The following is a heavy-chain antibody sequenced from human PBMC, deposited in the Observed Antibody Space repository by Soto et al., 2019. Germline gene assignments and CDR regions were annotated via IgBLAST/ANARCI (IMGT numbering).Heavy chain of an antibody. CDR1: GFTFSSFV. D-gene: IGHD3-16*01. Sequence: QVQLVESGGGGVQPGRSLRLSCATSGFTFSSFVMHWVRQAPGKGLEWVAVIYHDGSNKYYADSVKGRFTISRDNSKSNLYLQMNSLRAEYTAVYYWASRVGAVDYWGQGTLVTVSS. V-gene: IGHV3-33*01. CDR3: ASRVGAVDY. J-gene: IGHJ4*02. CDR2: IYHDGSNK.